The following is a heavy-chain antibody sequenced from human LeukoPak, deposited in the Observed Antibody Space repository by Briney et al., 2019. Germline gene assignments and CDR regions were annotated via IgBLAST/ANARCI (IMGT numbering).Heavy chain of an antibody. CDR2: ISRSGSTI. CDR3: ARANYLGYYFDY. Sequence: PGGSLRLSCAASGFTFSDYYMSWIRQAPGKGLEWVSYISRSGSTIYYADSVKGRFTISRGNAKNSLYLQMNSLRAEDTAVYYCARANYLGYYFDYWGQGTLVTVSS. V-gene: IGHV3-11*01. CDR1: GFTFSDYY. J-gene: IGHJ4*02. D-gene: IGHD4/OR15-4a*01.